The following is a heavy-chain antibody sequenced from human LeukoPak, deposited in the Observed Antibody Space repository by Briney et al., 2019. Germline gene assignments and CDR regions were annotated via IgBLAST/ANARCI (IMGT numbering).Heavy chain of an antibody. CDR1: GGSINGYY. CDR3: ARIGNYYFDY. V-gene: IGHV4-59*08. D-gene: IGHD1-1*01. Sequence: SETLSLTCSVSGGSINGYYWSWIRQPPGKGLEWIGYVYYSGSTNYNPSLKSRVTISVDTSKNQFSLKLSSVTAADTAVYYCARIGNYYFDYWGQGTLVTVSS. CDR2: VYYSGST. J-gene: IGHJ4*02.